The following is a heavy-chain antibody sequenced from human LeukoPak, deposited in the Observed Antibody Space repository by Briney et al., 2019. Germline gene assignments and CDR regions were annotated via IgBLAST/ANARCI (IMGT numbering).Heavy chain of an antibody. V-gene: IGHV3-30-3*01. Sequence: GGSLRLSCAASGFTFSSYAMHWVRQAPGKGLEWVAVISYDGSNKYYADSGKGRFTISRDNSKNTLYLQMNSLRAEDTAVYYCAREVGGSGYNWFDPWGQGTLVTVSS. J-gene: IGHJ5*02. CDR3: AREVGGSGYNWFDP. CDR1: GFTFSSYA. CDR2: ISYDGSNK. D-gene: IGHD3-10*01.